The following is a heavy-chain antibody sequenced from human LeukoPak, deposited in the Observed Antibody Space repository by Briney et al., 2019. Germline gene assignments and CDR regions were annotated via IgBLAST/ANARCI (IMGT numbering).Heavy chain of an antibody. CDR3: AKSLVLRKSRGY. CDR2: ISGSGDST. Sequence: GRSLRLSCAVSGFTFSSYGMSWVRQAPGKGLEWVSGISGSGDSTDYADSVKGRFTISRDNSKNTLYVQMNSLRAEDTAVYYCAKSLVLRKSRGYWGQGTLVTVSS. D-gene: IGHD3-16*02. V-gene: IGHV3-23*01. CDR1: GFTFSSYG. J-gene: IGHJ4*02.